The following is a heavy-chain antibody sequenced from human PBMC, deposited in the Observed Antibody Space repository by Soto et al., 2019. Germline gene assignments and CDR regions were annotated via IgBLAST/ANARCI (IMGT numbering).Heavy chain of an antibody. Sequence: SETLSLTCTVSSAPVSSSTYTWGWIRQPPGKGLEWIGSIYYSGSTYYNPSLKSRVTISVDTSKNQISLKLSSVTAADTAVYFCVRTFPPAPRVVLSHNWFVPWGPGTLVTVSS. CDR1: SAPVSSSTYT. V-gene: IGHV4-39*07. CDR3: VRTFPPAPRVVLSHNWFVP. D-gene: IGHD2-2*01. J-gene: IGHJ5*02. CDR2: IYYSGST.